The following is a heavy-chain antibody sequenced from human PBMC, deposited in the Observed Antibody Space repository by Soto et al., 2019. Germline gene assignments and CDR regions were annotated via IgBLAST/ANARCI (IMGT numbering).Heavy chain of an antibody. CDR2: IVPIFGTA. CDR1: GGTFSSFG. Sequence: SVKVSCKASGGTFSSFGLTWVRQAPGQGLEWMGRIVPIFGTANYAQKFQGRVTITADKSTSTAYMELSSLRSGDTAVYYCASRVNGYSGYASDYWGQGTLVTVSS. D-gene: IGHD5-12*01. V-gene: IGHV1-69*06. J-gene: IGHJ4*02. CDR3: ASRVNGYSGYASDY.